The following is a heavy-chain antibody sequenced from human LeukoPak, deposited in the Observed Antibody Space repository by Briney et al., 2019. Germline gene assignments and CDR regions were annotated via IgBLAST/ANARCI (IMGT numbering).Heavy chain of an antibody. J-gene: IGHJ4*02. CDR2: ISSSSSYI. Sequence: GGSLRLSCAASGFTFSSYAMSWVRQAPGKGLEWVSSISSSSSYIYYADSVKGRFTISRDNAKNSLYLQMNSLRAEDTAVYYCARTSGFYDSSGYIFDYWGQGTLVTVSS. CDR1: GFTFSSYA. V-gene: IGHV3-21*01. D-gene: IGHD3-22*01. CDR3: ARTSGFYDSSGYIFDY.